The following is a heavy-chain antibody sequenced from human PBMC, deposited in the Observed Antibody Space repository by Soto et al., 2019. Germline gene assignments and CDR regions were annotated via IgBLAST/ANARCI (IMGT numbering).Heavy chain of an antibody. CDR2: ISSTSSII. V-gene: IGHV3-48*01. D-gene: IGHD6-19*01. Sequence: PGGSLRLSCVVSGFTFNSYGMNWVRQAPGKGLEWVSYISSTSSIIYYEDSVKGRFTISRDNSKNTLFLQMDSLTGEDTAVYYCATDGPGKQSLVGYYFDYWGQGTSVTVSS. CDR1: GFTFNSYG. CDR3: ATDGPGKQSLVGYYFDY. J-gene: IGHJ4*02.